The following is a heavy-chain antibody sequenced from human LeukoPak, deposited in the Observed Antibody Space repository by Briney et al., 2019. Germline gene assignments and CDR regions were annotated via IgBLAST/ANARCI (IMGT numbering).Heavy chain of an antibody. D-gene: IGHD3-9*01. V-gene: IGHV3-23*01. CDR3: AREGLRYFDWPLRIDY. CDR2: ISADSATT. CDR1: GFNFGSYS. Sequence: GGSLRLSCAASGFNFGSYSMTWVRQAPGKGLEWVSVISADSATTFYADSVKGRFTISRDNSKNTLYLQMNSLRAEDTAVYYCAREGLRYFDWPLRIDYWGQGTLVTVSS. J-gene: IGHJ4*02.